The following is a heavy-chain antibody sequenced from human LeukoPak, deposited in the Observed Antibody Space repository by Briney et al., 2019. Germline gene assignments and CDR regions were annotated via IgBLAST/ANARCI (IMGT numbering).Heavy chain of an antibody. V-gene: IGHV3-53*01. CDR3: ARGRRDCSGDCYVAFDI. J-gene: IGHJ3*02. CDR1: GFTVSSNY. D-gene: IGHD2-21*02. CDR2: IYSAGST. Sequence: PGGSLRLSLVASGFTVSSNYMSWVRQAPGKGLEWVSVIYSAGSTYYADSVKGRFTISRDNSKNSLFLQMHSLRADDTAVYYCARGRRDCSGDCYVAFDIWGQGTMVTVSS.